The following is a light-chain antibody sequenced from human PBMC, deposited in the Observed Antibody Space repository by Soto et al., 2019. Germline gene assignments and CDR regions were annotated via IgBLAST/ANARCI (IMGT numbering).Light chain of an antibody. V-gene: IGKV1-16*01. J-gene: IGKJ3*01. CDR1: QGISTY. CDR2: AAS. Sequence: DIQMTQSPSSLSASVGDRVTITCRASQGISTYLACLQQKPGKAPESLIYAASSLQTGVPSRFSGSVSGTDFTLTISSLQPEDFATYYCQQSHSFPFTFGPGTKVSI. CDR3: QQSHSFPFT.